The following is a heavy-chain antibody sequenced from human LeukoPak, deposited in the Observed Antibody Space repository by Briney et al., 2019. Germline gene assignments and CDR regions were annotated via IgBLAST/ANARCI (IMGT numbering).Heavy chain of an antibody. Sequence: ASVKVSCKASGYTFTSYGISWVRQAPGQGLEWMGWISAYNGNTNYAQKLQGRVTMTTDTSTSTAYMELRSLRSDDTAVYYCARSYYDILTGYFRPGDPNFTRFDPWGQGTLVTVSS. CDR1: GYTFTSYG. J-gene: IGHJ5*02. CDR2: ISAYNGNT. V-gene: IGHV1-18*01. CDR3: ARSYYDILTGYFRPGDPNFTRFDP. D-gene: IGHD3-9*01.